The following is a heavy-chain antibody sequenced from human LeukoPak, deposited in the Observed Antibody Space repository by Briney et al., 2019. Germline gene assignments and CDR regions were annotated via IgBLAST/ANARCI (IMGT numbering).Heavy chain of an antibody. D-gene: IGHD1-26*01. CDR2: TRNKANSYIT. Sequence: GGSLILSCAASGFTFSDHFLDWVRQAPGKGLEWIGRTRNKANSYITEYAASVKGRFTISRDDSKNSLYLQMRSLKTDDTAMYYCASIRGTFGYWGQGTLATVSS. V-gene: IGHV3-72*01. CDR1: GFTFSDHF. CDR3: ASIRGTFGY. J-gene: IGHJ4*02.